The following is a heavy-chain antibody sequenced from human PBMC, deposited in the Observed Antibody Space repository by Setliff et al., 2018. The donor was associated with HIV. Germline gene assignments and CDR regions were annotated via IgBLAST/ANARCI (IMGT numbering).Heavy chain of an antibody. CDR1: GYTFTSYG. Sequence: ASVKVSCKASGYTFTSYGISWVRQAPGQGLEWMGWISAYNGNTNYAQKLQGRVTMTRDTSTSTAYMELRNLRSDDTAVYYCAVSWYTTGRGDYWGPGTLVTVSS. D-gene: IGHD3-10*01. CDR3: AVSWYTTGRGDY. CDR2: ISAYNGNT. V-gene: IGHV1-18*01. J-gene: IGHJ4*02.